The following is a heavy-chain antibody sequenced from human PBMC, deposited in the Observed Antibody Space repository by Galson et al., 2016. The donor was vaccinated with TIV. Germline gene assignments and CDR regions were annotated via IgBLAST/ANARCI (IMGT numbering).Heavy chain of an antibody. J-gene: IGHJ4*02. CDR2: ISGGGGST. V-gene: IGHV3-23*01. CDR1: GFTFSIFA. Sequence: SLRLSCAASGFTFSIFAMTWVRQAPGMGLEWVSAISGGGGSTYYADSVKGRFTFSRDNSKNTLYLQMDRLRAEDTAVYYCARGGGYGDVYFDFWGQGSLVTVSS. D-gene: IGHD4-17*01. CDR3: ARGGGYGDVYFDF.